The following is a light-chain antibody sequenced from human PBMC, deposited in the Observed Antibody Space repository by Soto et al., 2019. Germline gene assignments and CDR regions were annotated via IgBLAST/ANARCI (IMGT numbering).Light chain of an antibody. Sequence: QSVLTQSPSASATPGQRVTISCSGGRSNIGTYAVNWYQQLRGTAPTLLIFRNHQRPSGVPDRFSGSKSGTSASLAISAPQSEDEADYYCAAWDDSLRAVVFGGGTKVTVL. V-gene: IGLV1-44*01. CDR3: AAWDDSLRAVV. J-gene: IGLJ2*01. CDR1: RSNIGTYA. CDR2: RNH.